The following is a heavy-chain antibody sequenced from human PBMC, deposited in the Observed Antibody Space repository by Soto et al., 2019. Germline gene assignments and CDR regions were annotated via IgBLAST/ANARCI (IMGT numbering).Heavy chain of an antibody. CDR1: GFTFSSYG. CDR2: IWDEGSNK. Sequence: QVQLVESGGGVVQPGRSLRLSCAASGFTFSSYGMHWVRQAPGKGLEWVAVIWDEGSNKYYADSVKGRFTISRDNSKNTLYLQMNGLRAEDTAVYYCARDYYDRSGYSQVKCFQHWGQGTLVTVSS. D-gene: IGHD3-22*01. CDR3: ARDYYDRSGYSQVKCFQH. J-gene: IGHJ1*01. V-gene: IGHV3-33*01.